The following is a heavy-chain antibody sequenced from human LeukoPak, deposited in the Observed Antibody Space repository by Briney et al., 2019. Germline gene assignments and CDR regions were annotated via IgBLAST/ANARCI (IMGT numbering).Heavy chain of an antibody. CDR2: INPNSGGT. J-gene: IGHJ5*02. D-gene: IGHD3-9*01. Sequence: GASVKVSCKASGYTFTGYYMHWVRQAPGQGLEWMGWINPNSGGTNYAQKFQGRVTMTRDTSISTAYMELSRLRSEDTAVYYCARDATYYDILTGYHWFDPWGQGTLVTVSS. CDR3: ARDATYYDILTGYHWFDP. V-gene: IGHV1-2*02. CDR1: GYTFTGYY.